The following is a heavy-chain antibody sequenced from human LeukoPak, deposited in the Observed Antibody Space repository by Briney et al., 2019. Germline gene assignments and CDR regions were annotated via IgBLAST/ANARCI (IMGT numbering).Heavy chain of an antibody. CDR1: GGTFSSYA. V-gene: IGHV1-69*04. D-gene: IGHD6-13*01. CDR2: IIPILGIA. Sequence: SVKVSCKASGGTFSSYAISWVRQAPGQGLEWMGRIIPILGIANYAQKFRGRVTITADKSTSTAYMELSSLRSEDTAVYYCARESSSWYTDAFDIWGQGTMVTVSS. J-gene: IGHJ3*02. CDR3: ARESSSWYTDAFDI.